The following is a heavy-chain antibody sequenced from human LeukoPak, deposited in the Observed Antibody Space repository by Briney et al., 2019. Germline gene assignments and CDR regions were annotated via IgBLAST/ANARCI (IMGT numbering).Heavy chain of an antibody. V-gene: IGHV3-30-3*01. Sequence: GRSLRLSCAASGSTFSSYAIHWVRQAPGKGLEWVSFISYDGRIKYYADSVKGRLTISRDNSKNTLSLQMNSLRAEDTAVYYCAKGRRWEPRRDAFDIWGQGAMVTVSS. CDR2: ISYDGRIK. D-gene: IGHD1-26*01. CDR3: AKGRRWEPRRDAFDI. J-gene: IGHJ3*02. CDR1: GSTFSSYA.